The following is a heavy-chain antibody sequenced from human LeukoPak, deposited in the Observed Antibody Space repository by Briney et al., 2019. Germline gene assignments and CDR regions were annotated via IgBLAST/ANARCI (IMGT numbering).Heavy chain of an antibody. D-gene: IGHD1-1*01. J-gene: IGHJ4*02. CDR1: GGSISSGGYY. CDR3: AREGASLGTFDY. V-gene: IGHV4-31*03. CDR2: IYYSGST. Sequence: TLSLTYTVSGGSISSGGYYWSWIRQHPGKGLEWIGYIYYSGSTYYNPSLKSRVTISVDTSKNQFSLKLSSVTAADTAVYYCAREGASLGTFDYWGQGTLVTVSS.